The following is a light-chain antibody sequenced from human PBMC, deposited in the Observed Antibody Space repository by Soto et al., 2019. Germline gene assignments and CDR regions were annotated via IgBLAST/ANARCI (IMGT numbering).Light chain of an antibody. CDR3: QQYNPYSPLT. Sequence: IQMTQSPSTLSASVGDRVTITCRASQSISNYLAWYQQKPGKAPKVLIYDASSLQSGVPSRFSGSGSGTEFSLTISILQPDDVATYHCQQYNPYSPLTFGGGTKVEI. CDR1: QSISNY. CDR2: DAS. J-gene: IGKJ4*01. V-gene: IGKV1-5*01.